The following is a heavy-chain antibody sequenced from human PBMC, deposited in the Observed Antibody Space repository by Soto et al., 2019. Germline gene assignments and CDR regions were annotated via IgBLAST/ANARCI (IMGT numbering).Heavy chain of an antibody. Sequence: QVQLQESGPGLVKPSETLSLTCTVSGGSISSYYWSWIRQPPGKGLEWIGYIYYSGSTNYNPSLKSRVTISVDTSKNQFSLKLSSVTAADTAVYYCARDRWEAGYCSSTSCPGSLPMDVWGKGTTVTVSS. CDR2: IYYSGST. CDR1: GGSISSYY. CDR3: ARDRWEAGYCSSTSCPGSLPMDV. D-gene: IGHD2-2*01. V-gene: IGHV4-59*01. J-gene: IGHJ6*03.